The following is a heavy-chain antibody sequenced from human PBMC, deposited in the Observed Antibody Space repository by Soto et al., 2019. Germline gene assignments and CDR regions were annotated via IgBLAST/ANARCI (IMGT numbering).Heavy chain of an antibody. V-gene: IGHV1-69*12. D-gene: IGHD2-2*01. Sequence: QVQLVQSGAEVKKPGSSVKVSCKAYGGTFSSYAISWVRQAPGQGLEWMGGIIPIFGTANYAQKFQGRVTLTADESTSTAYMELSSLRSEDAAVYYCARDWVDVVLVPAAIWGQGTLVTVSS. CDR3: ARDWVDVVLVPAAI. CDR1: GGTFSSYA. J-gene: IGHJ4*02. CDR2: IIPIFGTA.